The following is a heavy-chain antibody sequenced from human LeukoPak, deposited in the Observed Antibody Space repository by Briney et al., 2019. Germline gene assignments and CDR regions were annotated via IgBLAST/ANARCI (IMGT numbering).Heavy chain of an antibody. CDR2: IIPIFGTA. CDR3: ASHLVYGSGSYYNGLGESNY. V-gene: IGHV1-69*05. D-gene: IGHD3-10*01. CDR1: GGTFSSYA. J-gene: IGHJ4*02. Sequence: SVKVSCKASGGTFSSYAISWVRQPPGQGLEWMGRIIPIFGTANYAQKFQGRVTITTDESTSTAYMELSSLRSEDTAVYYCASHLVYGSGSYYNGLGESNYWGQGTLVTVSS.